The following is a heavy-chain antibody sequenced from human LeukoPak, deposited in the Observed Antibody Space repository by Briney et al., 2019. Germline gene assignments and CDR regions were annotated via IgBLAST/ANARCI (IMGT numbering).Heavy chain of an antibody. CDR1: GGSISSSSYY. J-gene: IGHJ4*02. Sequence: SETLSLTCTVSGGSISSSSYYWGWIRQPPGKGLEWIGSIYYSGSTYYNPSLKSRVTISVDTSKNQFSLKLSSVTAADTAVYYCAKGYCRGNSCYDDRGAFDYWGQGTLVTVSS. V-gene: IGHV4-39*07. CDR2: IYYSGST. D-gene: IGHD2-2*01. CDR3: AKGYCRGNSCYDDRGAFDY.